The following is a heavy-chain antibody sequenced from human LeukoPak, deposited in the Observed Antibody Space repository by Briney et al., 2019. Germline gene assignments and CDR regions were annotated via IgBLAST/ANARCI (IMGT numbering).Heavy chain of an antibody. Sequence: PSETLSLTCTVSGYSISSGYYWVWIRQPPGKGLEWIGSIYRSGSTNYNPSLKSRVTISVDTSMNQFSLKVSSVTAADTAVYYCARGDCSSTICYSPMDVWGKGTTVTVSS. CDR1: GYSISSGYY. CDR2: IYRSGST. CDR3: ARGDCSSTICYSPMDV. J-gene: IGHJ6*03. V-gene: IGHV4-38-2*02. D-gene: IGHD2-2*01.